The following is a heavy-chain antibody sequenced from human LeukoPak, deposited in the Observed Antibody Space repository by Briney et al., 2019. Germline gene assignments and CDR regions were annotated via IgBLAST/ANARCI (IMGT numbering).Heavy chain of an antibody. J-gene: IGHJ4*02. D-gene: IGHD6-19*01. Sequence: GESLKISCKGSGYSFSTYWIGWVRQMPGKGLEWMGIIYPADSDTRYSPSFQGQVTISADKSISTAYLQWDTLRASDTATYYCASAQYSSGSVYYFDYWGQGTLVTVSS. CDR1: GYSFSTYW. CDR3: ASAQYSSGSVYYFDY. V-gene: IGHV5-51*01. CDR2: IYPADSDT.